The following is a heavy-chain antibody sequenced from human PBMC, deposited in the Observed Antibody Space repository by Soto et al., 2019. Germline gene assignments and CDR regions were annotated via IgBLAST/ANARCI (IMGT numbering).Heavy chain of an antibody. Sequence: PGGSLRLSCAASGFTFSSYAMSWVRQAPGKGLEWVSAISGSGGSTYYADSVKGRFTISRDNSKNTLYLQMNSLRAEDTAVYYCAKGSLGRYCSSTSCLKLDYWGQGTLVTVSS. CDR1: GFTFSSYA. CDR2: ISGSGGST. J-gene: IGHJ4*02. D-gene: IGHD2-2*01. V-gene: IGHV3-23*01. CDR3: AKGSLGRYCSSTSCLKLDY.